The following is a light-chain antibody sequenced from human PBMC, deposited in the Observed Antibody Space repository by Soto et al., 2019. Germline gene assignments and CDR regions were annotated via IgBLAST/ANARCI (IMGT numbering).Light chain of an antibody. V-gene: IGKV3-20*01. J-gene: IGKJ5*01. Sequence: EIVLTQSPGTLSLSPGERATLSCRASQSVRNSLLAWYQQKPGQAPRLLIYGASGRAAGIPDRFSGSGSGTEFTLTISSLQSEDFAVYYCQQYGGSPITFGLGTRLEIK. CDR2: GAS. CDR3: QQYGGSPIT. CDR1: QSVRNSL.